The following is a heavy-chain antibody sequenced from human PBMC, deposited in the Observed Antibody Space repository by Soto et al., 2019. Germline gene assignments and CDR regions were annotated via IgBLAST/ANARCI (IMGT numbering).Heavy chain of an antibody. CDR2: INNGGVAT. D-gene: IGHD6-6*01. CDR3: AKERGAVRPEYYLDC. CDR1: GFTFSSYA. V-gene: IGHV3-23*01. J-gene: IGHJ4*02. Sequence: EVQLLESGGDLVQPGGSLRLSCTASGFTFSSYAMTWVRQAPGKGLEWVSSINNGGVATYYADSVKGRFTISRDNSKNTLYLQMNSMRAEDTAVYYCAKERGAVRPEYYLDCWGQGTLLTVSS.